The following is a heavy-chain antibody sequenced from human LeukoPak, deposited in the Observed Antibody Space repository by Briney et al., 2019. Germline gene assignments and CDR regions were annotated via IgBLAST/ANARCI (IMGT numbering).Heavy chain of an antibody. CDR1: GGSISSSTYY. Sequence: SETLSLTCTVSGGSISSSTYYWGWIRQPPGKGLEWIGNIYYSGSSYYNPSLKSRVTISVDTSKNQFSLKLSSVTAADTAVYYCARQWGTAVRGASDYWGQGTLVTVSS. J-gene: IGHJ4*02. CDR2: IYYSGSS. V-gene: IGHV4-39*01. D-gene: IGHD3-10*01. CDR3: ARQWGTAVRGASDY.